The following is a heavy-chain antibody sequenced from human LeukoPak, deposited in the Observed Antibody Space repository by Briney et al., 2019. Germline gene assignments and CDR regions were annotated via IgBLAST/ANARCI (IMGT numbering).Heavy chain of an antibody. CDR1: GYTFTSYD. Sequence: ASVKVSCKASGYTFTSYDINWVRQATGQGLEWMGWMNPNSGNTGYAQKFQGRVTMTRNTSISTAYMELSSLRSEDTAVYYCVRGKGYCSGGSCYSGPYYYYYYYMDVWGKGTTVTVSS. V-gene: IGHV1-8*01. CDR3: VRGKGYCSGGSCYSGPYYYYYYYMDV. CDR2: MNPNSGNT. J-gene: IGHJ6*03. D-gene: IGHD2-15*01.